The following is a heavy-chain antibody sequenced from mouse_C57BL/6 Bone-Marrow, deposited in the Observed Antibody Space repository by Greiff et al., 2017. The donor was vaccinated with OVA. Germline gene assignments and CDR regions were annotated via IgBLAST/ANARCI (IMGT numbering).Heavy chain of an antibody. CDR2: FYPGSGSI. D-gene: IGHD1-1*01. J-gene: IGHJ2*01. CDR1: GYTFTEYT. V-gene: IGHV1-62-2*01. CDR3: ARHEDNYGRKYYFDY. Sequence: VQGVESGAELVKPGASVKLSCKASGYTFTEYTIHWVKQRSGQGLEWIGWFYPGSGSIKYNEKFKDKATLTADKSSSTVYMELSRLTSEDSAVYFCARHEDNYGRKYYFDYWGQGTTLTVSS.